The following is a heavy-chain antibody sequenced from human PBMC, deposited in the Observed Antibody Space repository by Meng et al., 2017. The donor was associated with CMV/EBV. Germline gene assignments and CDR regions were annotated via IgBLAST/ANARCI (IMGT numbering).Heavy chain of an antibody. CDR3: ARIAAAGRFDY. J-gene: IGHJ4*02. D-gene: IGHD6-13*01. CDR1: GFSLSTSGVG. Sequence: QITLKESGPTLVKPTQAPTLTCTFSGFSLSTSGVGVGWIRQPPGKALEWLALIYWDDDKRYSPSLKSRLTITKDTSKNQVVLTMTNMDPVDTATYYCARIAAAGRFDYWGQGTLVTVSS. CDR2: IYWDDDK. V-gene: IGHV2-5*02.